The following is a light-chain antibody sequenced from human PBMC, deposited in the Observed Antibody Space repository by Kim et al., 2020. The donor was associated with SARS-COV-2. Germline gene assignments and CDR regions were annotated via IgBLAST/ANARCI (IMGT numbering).Light chain of an antibody. CDR1: QTVLDSPNTKNY. V-gene: IGKV4-1*01. Sequence: ATMKCRSTQTVLDSPNTKNYLAWYQQKPGQPPKLLIYGASTREGGVPARFSGSGSGTDFTLTISSLQAEDVAVYYCQQYYNTPFTFGPGTKVDIK. J-gene: IGKJ3*01. CDR2: GAS. CDR3: QQYYNTPFT.